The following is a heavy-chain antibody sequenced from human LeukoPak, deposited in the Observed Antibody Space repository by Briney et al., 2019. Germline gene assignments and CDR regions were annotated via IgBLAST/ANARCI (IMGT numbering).Heavy chain of an antibody. CDR3: ARGPYCSGGTCYSQYFDY. CDR2: ISAYNGNT. CDR1: GRTFTSYG. Sequence: GASVKVSCKASGRTFTSYGISWVRQAPGQGLEWMGWISAYNGNTNYAQKLQGRVTMTTDTSTSTAYMKLRSLRSDDTAVYYCARGPYCSGGTCYSQYFDYWGQGTLVTVSS. J-gene: IGHJ4*02. V-gene: IGHV1-18*01. D-gene: IGHD2-15*01.